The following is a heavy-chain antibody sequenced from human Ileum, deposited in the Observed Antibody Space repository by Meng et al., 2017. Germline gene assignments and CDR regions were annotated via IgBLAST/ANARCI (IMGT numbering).Heavy chain of an antibody. CDR3: AREWSGSYRHFDY. V-gene: IGHV4-4*02. CDR1: GGSISTSDW. J-gene: IGHJ4*02. CDR2: IHHSGST. D-gene: IGHD1-26*01. Sequence: QVQLQESGPGLLKPSGTLSLTCAVSGGSISTSDWWRWVRQPPGKGLEWIGEIHHSGSTNYNPSLKSRVTISVDKSKNQFSLKLNSVTAADTAVYYCAREWSGSYRHFDYWGQGTLVTVSS.